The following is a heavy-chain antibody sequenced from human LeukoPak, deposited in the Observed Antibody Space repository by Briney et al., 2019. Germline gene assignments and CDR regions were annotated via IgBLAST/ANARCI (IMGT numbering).Heavy chain of an antibody. D-gene: IGHD1-14*01. Sequence: SETLSLTCTVSGGSVSSSNYYWAWIRQPPGKGLEWIANIFYTGNTYYYPSLKSRVTISVDTSKNQFSLRLTSVTATDTAVYYCARLNKPGWFDPWGQGTLVTVSS. CDR2: IFYTGNT. J-gene: IGHJ5*02. V-gene: IGHV4-39*01. CDR3: ARLNKPGWFDP. CDR1: GGSVSSSNYY.